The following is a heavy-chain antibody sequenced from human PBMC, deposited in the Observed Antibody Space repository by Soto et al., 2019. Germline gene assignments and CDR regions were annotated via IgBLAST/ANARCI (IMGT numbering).Heavy chain of an antibody. CDR2: ISSSTVYI. D-gene: IGHD3-16*01. CDR1: GFTFGSFT. CDR3: ARDGLTFGGD. J-gene: IGHJ4*02. V-gene: IGHV3-21*06. Sequence: EVHLVEAGGGLVKPGESLTLSCAASGFTFGSFTLNWVRQPPGRGLEWVSSISSSTVYIYYAESVKGRFTISRDNARSTLYLQMNSLRLDDTAVYFCARDGLTFGGDWGQGTLVAVSS.